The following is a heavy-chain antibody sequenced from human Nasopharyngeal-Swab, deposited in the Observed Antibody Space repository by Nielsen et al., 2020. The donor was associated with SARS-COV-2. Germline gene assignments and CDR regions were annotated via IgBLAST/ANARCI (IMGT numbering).Heavy chain of an antibody. J-gene: IGHJ4*02. D-gene: IGHD2-2*02. CDR2: SSSSGDTI. CDR1: GFSFSSYE. CDR3: ARVSLNTVDY. Sequence: GGSLRLSCVASGFSFSSYEMNWVRQAPGKGLEWVSYSSSSGDTIYYADSVKGRFTFSRDNAKNSLSLQMNSLRAEDTAVYYCARVSLNTVDYWGQGTLVSVSS. V-gene: IGHV3-48*03.